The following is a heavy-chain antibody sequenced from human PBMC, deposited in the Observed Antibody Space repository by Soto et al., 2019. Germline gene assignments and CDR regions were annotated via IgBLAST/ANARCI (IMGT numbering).Heavy chain of an antibody. CDR2: INAGSGNT. Sequence: ASVKVSCKASGYTFSTHGIRWVRQAPGQGLQWMGWINAGSGNTKYSQEFHGRVTITTDTSASTAYMELSSLRSEDTAVYYCAKDCGRGVVRYNWFDYWGQGTLVTVSS. D-gene: IGHD1-1*01. J-gene: IGHJ4*02. CDR1: GYTFSTHG. V-gene: IGHV1-3*01. CDR3: AKDCGRGVVRYNWFDY.